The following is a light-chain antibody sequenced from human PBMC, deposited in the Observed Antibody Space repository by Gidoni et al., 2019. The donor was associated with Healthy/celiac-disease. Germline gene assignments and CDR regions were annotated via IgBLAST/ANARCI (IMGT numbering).Light chain of an antibody. CDR3: QQYGSSPRT. CDR2: GAS. V-gene: IGKV3-20*01. J-gene: IGKJ1*01. Sequence: IVLTQSPGTLALSPGERATLSCRASQRVSSGYLAWYQQKPGKAPRLLIYGASSRATGIPDRCSGSGSGTDFTLTISRLEPEDFAVYYCQQYGSSPRTFGQGTKVEIK. CDR1: QRVSSGY.